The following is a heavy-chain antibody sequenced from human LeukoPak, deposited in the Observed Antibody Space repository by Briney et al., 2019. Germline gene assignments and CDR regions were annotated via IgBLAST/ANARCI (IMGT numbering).Heavy chain of an antibody. D-gene: IGHD6-19*01. J-gene: IGHJ2*01. Sequence: PGRSLRLSCAASGFTFSSYGMHWVRQAPGKGLEWVAVIWYDGSNKYYADSVRGRFTISRDNSKNTLYLQMNSLRAEDTAVYYCAKGGSGWRLWYFDLWGRGTLVTVSS. CDR1: GFTFSSYG. CDR3: AKGGSGWRLWYFDL. V-gene: IGHV3-33*06. CDR2: IWYDGSNK.